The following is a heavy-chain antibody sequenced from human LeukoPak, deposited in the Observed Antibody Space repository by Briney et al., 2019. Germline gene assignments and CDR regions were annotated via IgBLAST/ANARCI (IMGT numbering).Heavy chain of an antibody. V-gene: IGHV3-23*01. CDR3: TQFDS. Sequence: PGGSLRLSCAASGFTFTNYAISWVRQTPGNGLQWVSVISGSDGTTHYADSVKGRFRISRDNSRNTVYLQMTSLRVEDTAIYYCTQFDSWGPGTVVTVSS. CDR1: GFTFTNYA. J-gene: IGHJ4*02. CDR2: ISGSDGTT.